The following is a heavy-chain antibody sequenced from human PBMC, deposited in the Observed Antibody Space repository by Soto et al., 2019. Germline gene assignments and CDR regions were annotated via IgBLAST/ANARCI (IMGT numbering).Heavy chain of an antibody. CDR1: GYTFTSYG. Sequence: QVHLVQSGAEVKKPGASVKVSCKASGYTFTSYGFSWVRQAPGQGLEWMGWINGYTGNTHYAQKFQGRVTMTTDTSTSTAYMELWTLISDDTAVYYCARSWVTGKGGMDVWGQGTTVTVSS. CDR2: INGYTGNT. D-gene: IGHD3-16*01. V-gene: IGHV1-18*01. CDR3: ARSWVTGKGGMDV. J-gene: IGHJ6*02.